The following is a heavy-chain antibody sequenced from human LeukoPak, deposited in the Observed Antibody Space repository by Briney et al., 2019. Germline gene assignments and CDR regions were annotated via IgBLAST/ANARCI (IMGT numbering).Heavy chain of an antibody. CDR2: ISSSSSTI. CDR3: ARGRGYNYGYSDY. V-gene: IGHV3-48*04. D-gene: IGHD5-18*01. J-gene: IGHJ4*02. CDR1: GFTFSSYS. Sequence: GGSLRLSCAASGFTFSSYSMTWVRQAPGKGLEWLSYISSSSSTIDYADSVKGRFTISRDNAKNSLYLQMNSLRAEDTAVYYCARGRGYNYGYSDYWGQGTLVTVSS.